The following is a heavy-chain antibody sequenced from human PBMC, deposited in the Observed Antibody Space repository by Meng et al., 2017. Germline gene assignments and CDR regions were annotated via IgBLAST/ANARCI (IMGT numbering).Heavy chain of an antibody. Sequence: VDRVDSGGCLHRPGGSLTLSCAALGFTVSSNYMSWVRPAPGKGLEWVSVIYSGGSTYYADSVKGRFTISRDNSKNTLYLQMNSLRAEDTAVYYCARDWRYWGQGTLVTVSS. CDR2: IYSGGST. CDR3: ARDWRY. D-gene: IGHD1-1*01. J-gene: IGHJ4*02. V-gene: IGHV3-53*02. CDR1: GFTVSSNY.